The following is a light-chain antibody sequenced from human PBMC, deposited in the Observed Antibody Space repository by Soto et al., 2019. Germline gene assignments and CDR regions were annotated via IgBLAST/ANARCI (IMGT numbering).Light chain of an antibody. J-gene: IGKJ1*01. Sequence: ETVLTQAPGTLSFSPGERATLSCRASQSVSSYLAWYQQEPGQAPRLXXYDASNRATGIPARFSGSGSGTDFTLTISSLEPEDFAAYYCQQRSNWPPWTFGQGTKVDIK. CDR1: QSVSSY. CDR3: QQRSNWPPWT. V-gene: IGKV3-11*01. CDR2: DAS.